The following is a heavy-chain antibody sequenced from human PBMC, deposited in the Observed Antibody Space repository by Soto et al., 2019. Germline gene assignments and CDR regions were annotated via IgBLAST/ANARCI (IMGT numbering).Heavy chain of an antibody. V-gene: IGHV3-30-3*01. D-gene: IGHD2-21*02. J-gene: IGHJ6*02. CDR2: TSYDGSNK. Sequence: QVQLVESGGGVVQPGRSLRLSCAASGFTFSSYAMHWVRQAPGKGLEWVAVTSYDGSNKYYADSVKGRFTISRDNSKNTLYLQMNSLRAEDTAVYYCAKDRIVVVTDGGMDVWGQGTTVTVSS. CDR3: AKDRIVVVTDGGMDV. CDR1: GFTFSSYA.